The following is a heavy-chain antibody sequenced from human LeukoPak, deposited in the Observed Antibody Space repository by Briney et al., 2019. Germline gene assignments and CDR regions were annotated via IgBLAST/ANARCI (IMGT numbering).Heavy chain of an antibody. J-gene: IGHJ4*02. CDR1: GGSISSGAYY. Sequence: PSQTLSLTCTVSGGSISSGAYYWSWVRQHPGKGLKWIGYIYYSGSAYYNPSLNSRVFISVDTSKNQFSLKLNSVTAADTAVYYCARVHYDSSGYYPNGFDYWGQGTLVTVSS. V-gene: IGHV4-31*03. D-gene: IGHD3-22*01. CDR3: ARVHYDSSGYYPNGFDY. CDR2: IYYSGSA.